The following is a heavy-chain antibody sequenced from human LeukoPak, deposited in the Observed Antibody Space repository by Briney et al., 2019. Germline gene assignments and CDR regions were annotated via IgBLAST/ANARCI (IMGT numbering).Heavy chain of an antibody. CDR3: ARGLLPYYYYGMDV. CDR1: GFTFSSYA. V-gene: IGHV3-64*01. Sequence: GGSLRLSCAASGFTFSSYAMHWVRQAPGKGLEYVSAISSNGGSTYYANSVKGRFTISRDNSKNTLYLQMGSLRAEDMAVYYCARGLLPYYYYGMDVWGQGTTVTVS. CDR2: ISSNGGST. J-gene: IGHJ6*02.